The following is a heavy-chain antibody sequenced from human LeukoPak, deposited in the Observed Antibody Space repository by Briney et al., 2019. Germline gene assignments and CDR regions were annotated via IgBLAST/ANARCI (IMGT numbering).Heavy chain of an antibody. Sequence: ASVKVSCKASGYTFTSYYMHWVRQAPGQGLEWMGIINPSGGSTSYAQKFQGRVTMTRDTSTSTVYMELSSLRSEDTAVYYCARDHHWTEIAVAGTYLDYWGQGTLVTVSS. D-gene: IGHD6-19*01. CDR3: ARDHHWTEIAVAGTYLDY. V-gene: IGHV1-46*01. J-gene: IGHJ4*02. CDR1: GYTFTSYY. CDR2: INPSGGST.